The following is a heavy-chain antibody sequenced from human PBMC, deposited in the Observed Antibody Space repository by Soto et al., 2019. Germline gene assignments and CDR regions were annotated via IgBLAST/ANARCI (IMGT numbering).Heavy chain of an antibody. V-gene: IGHV3-23*01. CDR2: ISGSGGST. CDR1: GFTFSSYA. D-gene: IGHD6-19*01. J-gene: IGHJ6*02. Sequence: GGSLRLSCAPSGFTFSSYAMSWFRQAPGKGLEWVSAISGSGGSTYYAESVKGRFTISRDNSKNTLYLQMNSLRAEDTAVYYCAKGLVSAVAGAYGRDVWGQGTTVTV. CDR3: AKGLVSAVAGAYGRDV.